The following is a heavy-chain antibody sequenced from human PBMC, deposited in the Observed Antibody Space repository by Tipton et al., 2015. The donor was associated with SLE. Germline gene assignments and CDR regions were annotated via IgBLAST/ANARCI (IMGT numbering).Heavy chain of an antibody. J-gene: IGHJ4*01. CDR2: VDYTGNS. CDR3: TRGNWRFYFFDY. CDR1: GGSFRSCY. D-gene: IGHD2/OR15-2a*01. V-gene: IGHV4-59*01. Sequence: TLSLTCAVYGGSFRSCYWSWIRQPPGKRLEWIGYVDYTGNSDYNPSLKDRVSISVDSSKKQFSLNLNSVTSADTAMYYCTRGNWRFYFFDYWGHGILVTFSS.